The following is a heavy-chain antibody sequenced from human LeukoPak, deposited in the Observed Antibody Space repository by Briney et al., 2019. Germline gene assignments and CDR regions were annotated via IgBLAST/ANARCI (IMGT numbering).Heavy chain of an antibody. D-gene: IGHD3-22*01. V-gene: IGHV3-23*01. CDR3: AKATNYYDSSGYHPYFDY. J-gene: IGHJ4*02. Sequence: GGSLRLSCAASGFTFSSYAMSWVCQAPGKGLEWVSAISGSGGSTYYADSVKGRFTISRDNSKNTLYLQMNSLRAEDTAVYYCAKATNYYDSSGYHPYFDYWGQGTLVTVSS. CDR1: GFTFSSYA. CDR2: ISGSGGST.